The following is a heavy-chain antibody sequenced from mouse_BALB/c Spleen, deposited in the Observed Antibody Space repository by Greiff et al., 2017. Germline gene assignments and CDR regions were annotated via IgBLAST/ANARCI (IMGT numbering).Heavy chain of an antibody. J-gene: IGHJ4*01. Sequence: EVQLQESGPGLVKPSQSLSLTCTVTGYSITSDYAWNWIRQFPGNKLEWMGYISYSGSTSYNPSLKSRISITRDTSKNQFFLQLNSVTTEDTATYYCARRWYRDYYAMDYWGQGTSVTVSS. D-gene: IGHD2-1*01. CDR1: GYSITSDYA. V-gene: IGHV3-2*02. CDR2: ISYSGST. CDR3: ARRWYRDYYAMDY.